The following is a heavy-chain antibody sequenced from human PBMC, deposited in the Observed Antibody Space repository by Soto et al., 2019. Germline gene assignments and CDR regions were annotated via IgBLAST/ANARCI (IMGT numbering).Heavy chain of an antibody. D-gene: IGHD6-19*01. V-gene: IGHV4-39*01. Sequence: QLQLQESGPGLVKPSETLSLTCTVSGGSISSSSYYWGWIRQPPGKGLEWIGSIYYSGSTYYNPSLKSRVTISVDTSKNQFSLKLSSVTAADTAVYYCARQGGAGTGVDYWGQGTLVTVSS. CDR3: ARQGGAGTGVDY. CDR1: GGSISSSSYY. CDR2: IYYSGST. J-gene: IGHJ4*02.